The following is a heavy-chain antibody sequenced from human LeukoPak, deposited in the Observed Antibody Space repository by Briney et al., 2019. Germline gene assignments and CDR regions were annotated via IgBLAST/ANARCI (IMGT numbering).Heavy chain of an antibody. D-gene: IGHD5-18*01. V-gene: IGHV3-7*01. CDR1: GFTFGTYW. CDR2: IKEDGSDK. J-gene: IGHJ4*02. CDR3: ARDRARYSSGYTCFDY. Sequence: QPGGSLRLSCAASGFTFGTYWMSWVRQAPGKGLEWVANIKEDGSDKYYVDSVKGRFTISRDNAKNSLYLQMNSLRAEDTAVYYCARDRARYSSGYTCFDYWGQGTLVTVSS.